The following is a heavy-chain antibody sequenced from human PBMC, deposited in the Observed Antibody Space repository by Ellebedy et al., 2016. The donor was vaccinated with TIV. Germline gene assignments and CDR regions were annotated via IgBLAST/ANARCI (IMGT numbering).Heavy chain of an antibody. D-gene: IGHD2-21*02. CDR2: ISHTGTRT. V-gene: IGHV3-23*01. Sequence: GESLKISCAAPGFTFTSYAMSWVRQAPGKGLEWVSTISHTGTRTYYADSVEGRFTVSRDTSKKTLYLQMNSLRAEDSAIYYCGRDGVTGNGRWDWLDPWGQGTLVTVSS. J-gene: IGHJ5*02. CDR1: GFTFTSYA. CDR3: GRDGVTGNGRWDWLDP.